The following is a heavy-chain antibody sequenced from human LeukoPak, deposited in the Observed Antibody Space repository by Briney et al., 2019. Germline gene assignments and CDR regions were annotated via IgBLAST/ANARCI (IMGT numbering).Heavy chain of an antibody. Sequence: PGGSLRLSCAASGFTFSSYAMSWVRQAPARGLEWVSSLRGDGETFYGDSVKGRFTLSRDESRNTVYLQMNNLRVEDTAVYFCAKASLVSSADAVLWGQGTVVTVSS. CDR2: LRGDGET. D-gene: IGHD3-3*01. J-gene: IGHJ4*02. CDR3: AKASLVSSADAVL. V-gene: IGHV3-23*01. CDR1: GFTFSSYA.